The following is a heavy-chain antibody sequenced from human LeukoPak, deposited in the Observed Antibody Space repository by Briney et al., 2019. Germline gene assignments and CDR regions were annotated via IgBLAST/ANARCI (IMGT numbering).Heavy chain of an antibody. CDR2: IGGSGDST. CDR3: AKAVIAVAAVELDY. D-gene: IGHD6-19*01. J-gene: IGHJ4*02. Sequence: GGSLRLSCAASGFTFSTYAMSWVRQAPGKGLEWVSAIGGSGDSTNYADSVKGRFTISRDNSKNTLYLQMNSLRAEDTAVYYCAKAVIAVAAVELDYWGQGTLVTVSS. V-gene: IGHV3-23*01. CDR1: GFTFSTYA.